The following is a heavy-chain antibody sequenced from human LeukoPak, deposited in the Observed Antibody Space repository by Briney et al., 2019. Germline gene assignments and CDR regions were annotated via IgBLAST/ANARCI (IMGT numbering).Heavy chain of an antibody. Sequence: GGSLRLSCAASGFTFSDSAMHWVRQASGKGLEWIGRIRSEVYSYATAYGASVKGRFTISRDDSKNTAYLQMNSLKTEDTAVYYCTRQFYNSGFPDPWGQGTLVTVSS. CDR1: GFTFSDSA. D-gene: IGHD6-19*01. J-gene: IGHJ5*02. CDR3: TRQFYNSGFPDP. CDR2: IRSEVYSYAT. V-gene: IGHV3-73*01.